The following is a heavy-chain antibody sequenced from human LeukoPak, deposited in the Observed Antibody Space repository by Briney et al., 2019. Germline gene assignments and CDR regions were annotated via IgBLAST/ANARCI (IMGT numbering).Heavy chain of an antibody. CDR1: GYTFTDYY. D-gene: IGHD3-10*01. J-gene: IGHJ4*02. CDR2: VDPEDGET. CDR3: ATDPEVLAMVRGVIITQRGN. V-gene: IGHV1-69-2*01. Sequence: ASVKISCKVSGYTFTDYYMHWVQQAPGKGLEWMGLVDPEDGETIYAEKFQGRVTITADTSTDTAYMELSSLRSEDTAMYYCATDPEVLAMVRGVIITQRGNWGQGTLVTVSS.